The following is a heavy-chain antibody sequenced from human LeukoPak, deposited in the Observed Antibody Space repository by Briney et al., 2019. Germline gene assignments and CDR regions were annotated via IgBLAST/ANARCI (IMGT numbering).Heavy chain of an antibody. Sequence: GGSLRLSCAASGVTFSNYWMSWVRQAPGKGLEWVTNIHQDGNEKYYVDSVKGRFTISRDNAKNSLHLQMDSLRVEDTAVYYCARGDDFSGDYWGQGTLVTVSS. CDR1: GVTFSNYW. CDR3: ARGDDFSGDY. D-gene: IGHD3/OR15-3a*01. V-gene: IGHV3-7*04. CDR2: IHQDGNEK. J-gene: IGHJ4*02.